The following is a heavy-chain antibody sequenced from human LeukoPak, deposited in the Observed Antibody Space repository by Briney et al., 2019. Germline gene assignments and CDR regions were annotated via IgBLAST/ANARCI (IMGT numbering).Heavy chain of an antibody. J-gene: IGHJ5*02. CDR1: GGSISSGGYS. D-gene: IGHD2-15*01. Sequence: PSETLSLTCAVSGGSISSGGYSWSWIRQPPGKGLEWIGYIYYSVNTYYRPSLKSRVTISVDTSKNQFSLKLSSVTAADTAVYYCARDGGAAPHNWFDPWGQGTLVTVSS. V-gene: IGHV4-30-4*07. CDR2: IYYSVNT. CDR3: ARDGGAAPHNWFDP.